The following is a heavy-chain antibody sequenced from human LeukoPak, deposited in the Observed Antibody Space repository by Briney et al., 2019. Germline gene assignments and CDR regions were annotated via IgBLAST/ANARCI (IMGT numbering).Heavy chain of an antibody. Sequence: GGSLRLSCAASGFTFSDYYMSWIRQAPGKGLEWVSYISSSGSTIYYADSVKGRFTISRDNAKNSLYPQMNSLRAEDTAVYYCARDLGITMVRGVIGYWGQGTLVTVSS. CDR2: ISSSGSTI. CDR3: ARDLGITMVRGVIGY. V-gene: IGHV3-11*01. CDR1: GFTFSDYY. J-gene: IGHJ4*02. D-gene: IGHD3-10*01.